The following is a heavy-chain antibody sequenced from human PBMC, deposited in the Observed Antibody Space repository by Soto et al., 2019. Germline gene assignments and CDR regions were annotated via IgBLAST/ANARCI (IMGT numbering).Heavy chain of an antibody. CDR2: MYNTGST. CDR3: ARDLWGYCGTDCYPLDV. CDR1: GGTISRYY. D-gene: IGHD2-21*02. Sequence: QVQLQESGPGLVKPSETLSLTCTVSGGTISRYYWSWIRQPPGKGLEWIGYMYNTGSTVYNSSFRGRVPISVDKSKNQLSLKLNSVTAADTAVYYCARDLWGYCGTDCYPLDVWGQGTTVTVSS. V-gene: IGHV4-59*01. J-gene: IGHJ6*02.